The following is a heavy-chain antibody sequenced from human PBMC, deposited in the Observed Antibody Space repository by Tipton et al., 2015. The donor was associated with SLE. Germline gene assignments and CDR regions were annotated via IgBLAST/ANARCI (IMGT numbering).Heavy chain of an antibody. V-gene: IGHV4-30-2*02. CDR2: INHSGST. Sequence: LRLSCAVSGGSISSGGYSWSWIRQPPGKGLEWIGEINHSGSTNYNPSLKSRVTISVDTSKNQFSLKLSSVTAADTAVYYCARDKTSNYYDSSGSLDYWGQGTLVTVSS. D-gene: IGHD3-22*01. CDR1: GGSISSGGYS. J-gene: IGHJ4*02. CDR3: ARDKTSNYYDSSGSLDY.